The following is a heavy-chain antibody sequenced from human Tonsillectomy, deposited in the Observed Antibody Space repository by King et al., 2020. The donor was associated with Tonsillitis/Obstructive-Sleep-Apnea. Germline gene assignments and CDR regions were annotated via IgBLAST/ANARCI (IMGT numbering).Heavy chain of an antibody. CDR3: AKAPREAGDCGGDCYWDY. CDR1: GFTFDDYA. D-gene: IGHD2-21*02. V-gene: IGHV3-9*01. CDR2: ISWNSGSI. Sequence: QLVQSGGGLVQPGRSLRLSCAASGFTFDDYAMHWVRQAPGKGLEWVSGISWNSGSIGYADSVKGRFTISRDNAKNSLYQQMNSLRAEDTALYYCAKAPREAGDCGGDCYWDYWGQGTLVTVSS. J-gene: IGHJ4*02.